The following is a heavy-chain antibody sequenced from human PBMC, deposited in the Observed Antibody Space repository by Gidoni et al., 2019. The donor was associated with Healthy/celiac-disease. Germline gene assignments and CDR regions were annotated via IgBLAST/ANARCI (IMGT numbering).Heavy chain of an antibody. D-gene: IGHD3-10*01. CDR3: ARDNGKDTMVSSY. J-gene: IGHJ4*02. CDR2: IIPIFGKA. V-gene: IGHV1-69*01. CDR1: VCTFSSYA. Sequence: QVQLLQSGAEVKKPGSSVTVSCKASVCTFSSYAISWVRQAPGQGLEWMGGIIPIFGKANYAKKFQGRVKITADESTSAAYMELSSLRSEDTAVYYCARDNGKDTMVSSYWGQGTLVTVSS.